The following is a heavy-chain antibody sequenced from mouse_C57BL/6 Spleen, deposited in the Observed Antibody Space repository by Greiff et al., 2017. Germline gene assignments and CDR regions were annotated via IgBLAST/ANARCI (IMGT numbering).Heavy chain of an antibody. CDR2: IYPGDGDT. D-gene: IGHD3-2*02. V-gene: IGHV1-80*01. CDR1: GYAFSSYW. Sequence: QVQLQQSGAELVKPGASVKISCKASGYAFSSYWMNWVKQRPGKGLEWIGQIYPGDGDTNYNGKFKGKATLTADKSSSTAYMQLSSLTSEDSAVYFCARDSSGYVGYFDYWGQGTTLTVSS. J-gene: IGHJ2*01. CDR3: ARDSSGYVGYFDY.